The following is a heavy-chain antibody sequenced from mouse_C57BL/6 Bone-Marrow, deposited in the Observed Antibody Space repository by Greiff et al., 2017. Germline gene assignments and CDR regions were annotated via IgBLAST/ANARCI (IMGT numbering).Heavy chain of an antibody. J-gene: IGHJ4*01. CDR3: AKTGDDYDWGFYAMDY. V-gene: IGHV1-76*01. CDR2: IYPGSGNT. CDR1: GYTFTDYY. Sequence: QVQLQQSGAELVRPGASVKLSCKASGYTFTDYYINWVKQRPGQGLEWIARIYPGSGNTYYNEKFKGKATLTAEKSSSTAYMQLSSLTSEDSAVYFCAKTGDDYDWGFYAMDYWGQGTSVTVSS. D-gene: IGHD2-4*01.